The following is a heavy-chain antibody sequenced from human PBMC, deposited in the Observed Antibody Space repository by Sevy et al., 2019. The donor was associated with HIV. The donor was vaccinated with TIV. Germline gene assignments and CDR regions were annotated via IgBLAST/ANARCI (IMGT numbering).Heavy chain of an antibody. Sequence: GGSLRLSCAASGFTFIDSWMNWVRQGPGKGLEWVARIKSESDGGTRYYAAPVQGRFTISRDDSKKVMWLQMDSLKIEDTGVYYCTTGPFDFWGQGTLVTVSS. CDR3: TTGPFDF. CDR1: GFTFIDSW. CDR2: IKSESDGGTR. J-gene: IGHJ4*02. V-gene: IGHV3-15*01.